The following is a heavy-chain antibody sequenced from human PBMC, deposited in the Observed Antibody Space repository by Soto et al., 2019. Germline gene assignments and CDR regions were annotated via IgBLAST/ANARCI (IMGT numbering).Heavy chain of an antibody. J-gene: IGHJ4*02. CDR1: GFSLSDVRLG. D-gene: IGHD1-26*01. CDR3: ARMVRLVGATYYFDY. V-gene: IGHV2-26*01. Sequence: QVTLKESGPVLVKPTETLTLTCTVSGFSLSDVRLGVAWIRQPPGKALEWLAHIFSNDGKSYSTSLKKNLAISKDTSKSQVVLTMSDMDPVDTATYYCARMVRLVGATYYFDYWGKGTLATVSS. CDR2: IFSNDGK.